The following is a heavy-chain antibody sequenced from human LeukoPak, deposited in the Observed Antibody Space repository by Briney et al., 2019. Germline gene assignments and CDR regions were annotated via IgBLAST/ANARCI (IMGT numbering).Heavy chain of an antibody. J-gene: IGHJ4*02. D-gene: IGHD3-10*01. CDR2: ISSSSSYI. CDR3: ARVTMVRGVNPFDY. Sequence: NPGGSLRLSCAASGFTFSSYSMNWVCQAPGKGLECVSSISSSSSYIYYADSVKGRFTISRDNAKNSLYLQMNSLRAEDTAVYYCARVTMVRGVNPFDYWGQGTLVTVSS. V-gene: IGHV3-21*01. CDR1: GFTFSSYS.